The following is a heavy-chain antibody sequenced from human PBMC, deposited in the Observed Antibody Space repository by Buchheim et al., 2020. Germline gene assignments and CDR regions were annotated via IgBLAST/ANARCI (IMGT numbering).Heavy chain of an antibody. D-gene: IGHD3-3*01. CDR2: INHSGST. Sequence: QVQLQQWGAGLLKPSETLSLTCAVYGGSFSGYYWSWIRQPPGKGLEWIGEINHSGSTNYNPSLKSRVTISVDTSKNQFSLKLGSVTAADTAVYYCARGYDFWSGNYYYMDVWGKGTT. J-gene: IGHJ6*03. CDR3: ARGYDFWSGNYYYMDV. CDR1: GGSFSGYY. V-gene: IGHV4-34*01.